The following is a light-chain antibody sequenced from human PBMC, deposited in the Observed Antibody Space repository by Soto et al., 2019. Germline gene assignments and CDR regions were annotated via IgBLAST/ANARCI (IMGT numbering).Light chain of an antibody. CDR2: EVS. J-gene: IGLJ1*01. CDR3: CSYTSSSTYV. Sequence: QSALTQPASVSVSPGQSITSSCTGTSSDVGYYNYVSWYQQHAGKAPKLMIYEVSNRPSGVSNRFSGSKSGDTASLTISGLQAEDEADYYCCSYTSSSTYVFGTGTKVTVL. CDR1: SSDVGYYNY. V-gene: IGLV2-14*01.